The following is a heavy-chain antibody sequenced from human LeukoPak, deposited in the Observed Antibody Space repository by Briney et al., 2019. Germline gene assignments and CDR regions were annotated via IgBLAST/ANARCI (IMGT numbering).Heavy chain of an antibody. D-gene: IGHD3-10*01. CDR3: ARLATLWFGELAFAFDI. V-gene: IGHV5-51*01. J-gene: IGHJ3*02. Sequence: GESLKISCKGSGCSFTSYWIGWVRQMPGKGLEWMGIIYPGDSDTRYGPSFQGQVTISADKSISTAYLQWSSLKASDTAMYYCARLATLWFGELAFAFDIWGQGTMVTVSS. CDR1: GCSFTSYW. CDR2: IYPGDSDT.